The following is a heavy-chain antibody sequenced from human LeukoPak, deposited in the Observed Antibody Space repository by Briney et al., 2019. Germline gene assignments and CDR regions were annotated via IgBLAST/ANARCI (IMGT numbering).Heavy chain of an antibody. Sequence: GGSLRLSCAASGFTFSSYWMSWVRQAPGKGLEWVANIKQDGSEKYYVDSVKGRFTISRDNAKNSLYLQMNSLRAEDTAVYYCARPRYCSSTSCQFDYWGQGTLVTVSS. D-gene: IGHD2-2*01. V-gene: IGHV3-7*01. CDR2: IKQDGSEK. CDR1: GFTFSSYW. J-gene: IGHJ4*02. CDR3: ARPRYCSSTSCQFDY.